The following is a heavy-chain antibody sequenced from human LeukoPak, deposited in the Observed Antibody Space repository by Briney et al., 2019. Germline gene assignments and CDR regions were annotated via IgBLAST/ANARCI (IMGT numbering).Heavy chain of an antibody. D-gene: IGHD3-10*01. Sequence: PGGSLRLSCAASGFTFSSYAMSWVRQAPGKGLEWVSAISVSGDSSNYADSVKGRFTISRDNSKDTLYLQMNRLRAEDAAVYYCANNFCSSGSWGFDLWGQGTLLTVSS. CDR2: ISVSGDSS. J-gene: IGHJ3*01. CDR1: GFTFSSYA. V-gene: IGHV3-23*01. CDR3: ANNFCSSGSWGFDL.